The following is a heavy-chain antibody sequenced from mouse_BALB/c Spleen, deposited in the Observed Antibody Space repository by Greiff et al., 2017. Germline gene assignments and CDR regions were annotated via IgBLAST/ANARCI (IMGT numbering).Heavy chain of an antibody. J-gene: IGHJ3*01. CDR3: ARGPPTATFAY. V-gene: IGHV5-4*02. Sequence: EVQVVESGGGLVKPGGSLKLSCAASGFTFSDYYMYWVRQTPEKRLEWVATISDGGSYTYYPDSVKGRFTISRDNAKNNLYLQMSSLKSEDTAMYYCARGPPTATFAYWGQGTLVTVSA. D-gene: IGHD1-2*01. CDR2: ISDGGSYT. CDR1: GFTFSDYY.